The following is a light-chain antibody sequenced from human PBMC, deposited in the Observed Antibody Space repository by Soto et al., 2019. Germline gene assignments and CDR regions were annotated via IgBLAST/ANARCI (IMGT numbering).Light chain of an antibody. CDR3: QQYDNLPLT. J-gene: IGKJ4*01. CDR1: QDLSNY. V-gene: IGKV1-33*01. Sequence: DIQMTQSPSSLSASVGDRVTITCQASQDLSNYLNWYQQKPGKAPKLLIYDASYLETRVPSRFSGSGSGTDFTFTISRLQPGDIATYYCQQYDNLPLTFGGGTNVEIK. CDR2: DAS.